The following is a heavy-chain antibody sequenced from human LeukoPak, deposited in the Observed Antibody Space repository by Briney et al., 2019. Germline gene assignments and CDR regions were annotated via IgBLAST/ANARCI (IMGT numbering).Heavy chain of an antibody. CDR3: ARFVYGSGSYYYFDY. CDR1: GGSISSYY. Sequence: SETLSLTCIVSGGSISSYYWSWIRQPPGKGLEWIGYIYYSGSTNYNPSLKSRVTISVDTSKNQFSLKLSSVTAADTAVYYCARFVYGSGSYYYFDYWGQGTLVTVSS. D-gene: IGHD3-10*01. J-gene: IGHJ4*02. CDR2: IYYSGST. V-gene: IGHV4-59*01.